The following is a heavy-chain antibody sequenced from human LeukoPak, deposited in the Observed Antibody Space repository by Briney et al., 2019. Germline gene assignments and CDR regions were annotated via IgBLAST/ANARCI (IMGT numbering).Heavy chain of an antibody. CDR3: ARVVAVAAKDY. J-gene: IGHJ4*02. V-gene: IGHV3-74*01. Sequence: PGGSLRLSCAASGLTFSSYWMHWVRQAPGKGLVWVSRINSDGSSTSYADSVKGRFTISRDNAKNTLYLQMNSLRAEDTAVYYCARVVAVAAKDYWGQGTLVTVSS. CDR1: GLTFSSYW. D-gene: IGHD6-19*01. CDR2: INSDGSST.